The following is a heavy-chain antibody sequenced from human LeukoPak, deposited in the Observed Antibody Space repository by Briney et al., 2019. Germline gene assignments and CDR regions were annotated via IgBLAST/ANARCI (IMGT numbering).Heavy chain of an antibody. CDR3: ARDPRIFGVVAQGYMDV. V-gene: IGHV3-30-3*01. D-gene: IGHD3-3*01. J-gene: IGHJ6*03. CDR2: ISYDGSNK. Sequence: GGSLRLSCAASGFTFSSYAMHWVRQAPGKGLEWVAVISYDGSNKYYADSVKGRFTISRDNSKNTLYLQMNSLRAEDTAVYYCARDPRIFGVVAQGYMDVWGKGTTVTVSS. CDR1: GFTFSSYA.